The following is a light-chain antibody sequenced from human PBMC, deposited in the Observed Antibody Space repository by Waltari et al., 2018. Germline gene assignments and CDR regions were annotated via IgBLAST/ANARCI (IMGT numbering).Light chain of an antibody. CDR2: DAS. V-gene: IGKV3-11*01. J-gene: IGKJ4*01. CDR1: QSVSRH. Sequence: EIVLTQSPATLSLSPGERATLSCRASQSVSRHLAWYQQKPGQAPRLLIYDASNRAPGIPLRFSGSGSGTDFTLTISSLEPEDFAVYYRQQRSTWPSLTFGGGTKVEIK. CDR3: QQRSTWPSLT.